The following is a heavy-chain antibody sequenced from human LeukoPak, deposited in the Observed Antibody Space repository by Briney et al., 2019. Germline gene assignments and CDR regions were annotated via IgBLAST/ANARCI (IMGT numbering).Heavy chain of an antibody. J-gene: IGHJ3*02. D-gene: IGHD4-17*01. CDR1: GYTFTSYG. CDR3: ARDGPMTTVTTDDAFDI. Sequence: VASVTVSCKASGYTFTSYGISWVRQAPGQGLEWMGWISAYNGNTNYAQKLQGRVTMTTDTSTSTAYMELRSLRSDDTAVYYCARDGPMTTVTTDDAFDIWGQGTMVTVSS. CDR2: ISAYNGNT. V-gene: IGHV1-18*01.